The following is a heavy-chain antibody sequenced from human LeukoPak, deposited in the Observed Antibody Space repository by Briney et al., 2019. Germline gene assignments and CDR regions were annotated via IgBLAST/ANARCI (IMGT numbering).Heavy chain of an antibody. CDR1: GGSFSGYY. CDR3: VRHVARAFDI. Sequence: SETLSLTCAVYGGSFSGYYWSWIRQPPGKGLEWIGEINHSESSKYNPSLKSRVTISIDTSKNQLSLKLSSVTAADTAVYSCVRHVARAFDIWGQGTKVTVSS. V-gene: IGHV4-34*01. CDR2: INHSESS. J-gene: IGHJ3*02.